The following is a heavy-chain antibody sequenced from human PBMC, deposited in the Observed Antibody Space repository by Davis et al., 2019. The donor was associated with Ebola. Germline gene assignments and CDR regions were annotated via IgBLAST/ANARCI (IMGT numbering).Heavy chain of an antibody. D-gene: IGHD4-23*01. CDR2: ISSSSSYI. Sequence: GESLKISCAASGFTFSSYSMNWVRQAPGKGLEWVSSISSSSSYIYYADSVKGRFTISRDNAKNSLYLQMNSLRDEDTAVYYCARRGVVTPLFTFYFDYWGQGTLVTVSS. J-gene: IGHJ4*02. CDR3: ARRGVVTPLFTFYFDY. CDR1: GFTFSSYS. V-gene: IGHV3-21*01.